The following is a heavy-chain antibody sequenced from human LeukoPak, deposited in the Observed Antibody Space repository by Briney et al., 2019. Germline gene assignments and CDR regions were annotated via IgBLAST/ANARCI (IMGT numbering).Heavy chain of an antibody. J-gene: IGHJ4*02. CDR2: ISYDGSNK. V-gene: IGHV3-30-3*01. CDR1: GFTFSSYA. D-gene: IGHD6-13*01. Sequence: GGSLRLSCAASGFTFSSYAMHWVRQAPGKGLEWVAVISYDGSNKYYADSVKGRFTISRDNSKNTLYLQMNSLRAEETAVYYCAGGSRIAAAGTSFDYWGQGTLVTVSS. CDR3: AGGSRIAAAGTSFDY.